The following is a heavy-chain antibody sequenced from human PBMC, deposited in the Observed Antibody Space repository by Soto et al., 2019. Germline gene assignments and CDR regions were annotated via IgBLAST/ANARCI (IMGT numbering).Heavy chain of an antibody. CDR3: ARAPPHGMDV. Sequence: SETLSLTCTVSGGSISSDYWSWIRQPPGKGLEWIGYIYYSGSTNYNPSLKSRVTISVDTSKNQFSLKLSSVTAADTAVYYCARAPPHGMDVWGQGTTVTVSS. V-gene: IGHV4-59*01. CDR2: IYYSGST. CDR1: GGSISSDY. J-gene: IGHJ6*02.